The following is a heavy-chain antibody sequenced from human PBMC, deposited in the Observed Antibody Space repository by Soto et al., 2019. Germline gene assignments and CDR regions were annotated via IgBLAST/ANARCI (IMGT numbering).Heavy chain of an antibody. CDR2: ISPMFGAA. CDR3: ARDVQVHPPAFVY. Sequence: QVQLVQSGAEMKKPGSSVKVSCQSSGGTFNTYAMNWVRQAPGQGPEWMGDISPMFGAANYARKFQGRVTITADESTGTSYMQLSSLTSEDTALYFCARDVQVHPPAFVYWGQGTLVTVSS. J-gene: IGHJ4*02. V-gene: IGHV1-69*19. CDR1: GGTFNTYA. D-gene: IGHD3-10*01.